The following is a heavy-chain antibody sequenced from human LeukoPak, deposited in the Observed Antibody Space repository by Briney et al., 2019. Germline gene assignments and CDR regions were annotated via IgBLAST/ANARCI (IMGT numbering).Heavy chain of an antibody. V-gene: IGHV3-30*02. CDR3: AKGCSGWSCSYFDS. CDR2: IAYDGRQQ. Sequence: GGSLRLSCAASGFRFSNYAIHWVRQGPGKGPEWVASIAYDGRQQYYAESVKGRFTVSRDNAKNSLYLQLNSLTVDDTAFYYCAKGCSGWSCSYFDSWGQGTLVTVSS. J-gene: IGHJ4*02. CDR1: GFRFSNYA. D-gene: IGHD6-19*01.